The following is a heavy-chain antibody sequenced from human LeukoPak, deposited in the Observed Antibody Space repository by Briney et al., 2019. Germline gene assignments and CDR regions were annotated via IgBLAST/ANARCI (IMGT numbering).Heavy chain of an antibody. CDR3: ARGPGEAVVVPAAILFVH. CDR2: IYYSGST. CDR1: GGSISSGDYY. Sequence: SETLSLTCTVSGGSISSGDYYWSWIRQPPGKGLEWIGYIYYSGSTYYNPSLKSRVTISVDTSKDQFSLKLSSVTAADTAVYYCARGPGEAVVVPAAILFVHWGQGTLVTVSS. D-gene: IGHD2-2*01. V-gene: IGHV4-30-4*08. J-gene: IGHJ4*02.